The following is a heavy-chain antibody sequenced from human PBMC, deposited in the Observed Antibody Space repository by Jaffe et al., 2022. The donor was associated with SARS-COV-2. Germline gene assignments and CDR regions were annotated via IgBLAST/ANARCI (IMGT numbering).Heavy chain of an antibody. D-gene: IGHD1-1*01. CDR3: ARDNSNNRSPGDWFDP. J-gene: IGHJ5*02. CDR1: GDYLSSGGYY. V-gene: IGHV4-61*02. CDR2: IYMTGSA. Sequence: QVQLQESGPGLVKPSQTLSLTCNVSGDYLSSGGYYWSWIRQPAGRGLEWIGRIYMTGSANYNPSLKSRVTISVDTSKNQFSLKLSSVTAADTGVYYCARDNSNNRSPGDWFDPWGQGTLVTVSS.